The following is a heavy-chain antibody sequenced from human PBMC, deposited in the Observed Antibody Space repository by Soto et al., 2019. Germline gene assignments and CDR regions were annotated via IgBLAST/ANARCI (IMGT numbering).Heavy chain of an antibody. V-gene: IGHV3-21*01. D-gene: IGHD6-19*01. Sequence: PGGSLRLSCAASGFTFSSYSMNWVRQAPGKGLEWVSSISSSSSYIYYADSVKGRFTISRDNAKNSLYPQMNSLRAEDTAVYYCARDHWRDSSGWYTQNWFDPWGQGTLVTVSS. CDR3: ARDHWRDSSGWYTQNWFDP. J-gene: IGHJ5*02. CDR1: GFTFSSYS. CDR2: ISSSSSYI.